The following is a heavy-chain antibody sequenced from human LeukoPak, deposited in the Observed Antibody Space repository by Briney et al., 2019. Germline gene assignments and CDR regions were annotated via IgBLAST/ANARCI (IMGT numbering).Heavy chain of an antibody. CDR2: IYYSGST. D-gene: IGHD2-21*02. CDR3: ARVRDRHIVVVTASGAFDI. Sequence: PSETLSLTCTVSGGSISSYYWSWIRQPPGKGLEWIGYIYYSGSTNYNPSLKSRVTISVDTSKNQFSLKPSSVTAADTAVYYCARVRDRHIVVVTASGAFDIWGQGTMVTVSS. CDR1: GGSISSYY. V-gene: IGHV4-59*01. J-gene: IGHJ3*02.